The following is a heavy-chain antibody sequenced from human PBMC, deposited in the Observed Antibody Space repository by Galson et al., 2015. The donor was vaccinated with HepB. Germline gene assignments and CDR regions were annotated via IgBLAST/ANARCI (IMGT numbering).Heavy chain of an antibody. J-gene: IGHJ4*02. V-gene: IGHV6-1*01. CDR2: TYYRSKWYY. CDR1: GDSVSSNSAS. Sequence: CAISGDSVSSNSASWNWIRQSPSRGLEWLGTTYYRSKWYYDYAVSVKSRMSINPDTSKNQFSLQLNSVTPEDTAVYYCSRGVLTWTGYDYGSFFDYWGQGSQVTVSS. D-gene: IGHD5-12*01. CDR3: SRGVLTWTGYDYGSFFDY.